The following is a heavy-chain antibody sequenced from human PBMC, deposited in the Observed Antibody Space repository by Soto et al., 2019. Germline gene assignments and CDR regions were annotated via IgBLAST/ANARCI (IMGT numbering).Heavy chain of an antibody. CDR3: ARMYNSGFYRPEGDYFFYGMDV. CDR1: GDSISDYY. J-gene: IGHJ6*02. V-gene: IGHV4-4*07. CDR2: FYYSGNT. D-gene: IGHD6-19*01. Sequence: SETLSLTCTVSGDSISDYYWSWIRQPDGKGLEWIGRFYYSGNTKSNPSLKSRVTMSADTSKNKFSLSLRSVTAADSAIYYCARMYNSGFYRPEGDYFFYGMDVWGQGTTVTVSS.